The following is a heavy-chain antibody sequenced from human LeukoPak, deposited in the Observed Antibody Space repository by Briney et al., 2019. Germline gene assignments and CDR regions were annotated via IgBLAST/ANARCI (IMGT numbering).Heavy chain of an antibody. CDR3: ARSGGKYQGLAFDY. V-gene: IGHV4-59*01. Sequence: SETLSLTCTVSGDSINNYYWSWLRQSPGKGLERLGYIYYTGSTDYNPSLKTRVTISVDTSKHQVSLRLSSVTAADTAVYYCARSGGKYQGLAFDYWGQGALVTVSS. CDR1: GDSINNYY. D-gene: IGHD2-2*01. CDR2: IYYTGST. J-gene: IGHJ4*02.